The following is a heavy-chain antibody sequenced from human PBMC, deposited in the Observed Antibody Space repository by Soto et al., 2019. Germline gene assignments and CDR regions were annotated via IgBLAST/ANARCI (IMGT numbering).Heavy chain of an antibody. D-gene: IGHD4-17*01. V-gene: IGHV1-8*01. CDR1: GYTFTSYD. J-gene: IGHJ5*02. CDR3: ARDYGGRYGWFDP. CDR2: MNPNSGNT. Sequence: QVQLVQSGAEVKKPGASVKVSCKASGYTFTSYDINWGRQATGQGLEWLGWMNPNSGNTGYAQRFQDRVTMTRNPSIRTAYMALSSLTYDDTAVYYCARDYGGRYGWFDPWGLGAMVTVTS.